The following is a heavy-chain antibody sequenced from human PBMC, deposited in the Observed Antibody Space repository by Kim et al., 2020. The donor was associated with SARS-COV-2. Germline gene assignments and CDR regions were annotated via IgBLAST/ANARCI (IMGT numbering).Heavy chain of an antibody. V-gene: IGHV3-30*04. CDR3: ARDYSSGYYLDY. J-gene: IGHJ4*02. D-gene: IGHD3-22*01. CDR2: ISYDGSNK. Sequence: GGSLRLSCAASGFTFSSYAIHWVRQAPGKGLEWVAVISYDGSNKYYADSVKGRFTISRDNSKNTLYLQMNSLRAEDTAVYYCARDYSSGYYLDYWGQGTLVTVSS. CDR1: GFTFSSYA.